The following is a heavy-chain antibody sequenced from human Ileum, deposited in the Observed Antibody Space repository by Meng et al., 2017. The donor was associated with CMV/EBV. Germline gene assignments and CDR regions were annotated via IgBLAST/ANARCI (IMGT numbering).Heavy chain of an antibody. J-gene: IGHJ4*02. Sequence: KISCKASGHTFTSYYMHWVRQAPGQGLEWMGIINPRGDTTTYAQKFQGRVAMTRDTSTSTVYMELSSLRSEDTAVYYCARDHYNVRYEGIFDQWGQGTLVTVSS. D-gene: IGHD1-1*01. CDR2: INPRGDTT. V-gene: IGHV1-46*01. CDR3: ARDHYNVRYEGIFDQ. CDR1: GHTFTSYY.